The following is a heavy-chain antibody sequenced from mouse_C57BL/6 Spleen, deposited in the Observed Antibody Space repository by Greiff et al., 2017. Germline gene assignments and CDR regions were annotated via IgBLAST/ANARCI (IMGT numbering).Heavy chain of an antibody. D-gene: IGHD3-3*01. CDR2: ISDGGSYT. Sequence: EVKVVESGGGLVKPGGSLKLSCAASGFTFSSYAMSWVRQTPEKRLEWVATISDGGSYTYYPDNVKGHFTISRDNAKINMYLQMSPLMSEDTAMYYCDRGTPWFAYWGQGTLVTVSA. J-gene: IGHJ3*01. CDR3: DRGTPWFAY. CDR1: GFTFSSYA. V-gene: IGHV5-4*03.